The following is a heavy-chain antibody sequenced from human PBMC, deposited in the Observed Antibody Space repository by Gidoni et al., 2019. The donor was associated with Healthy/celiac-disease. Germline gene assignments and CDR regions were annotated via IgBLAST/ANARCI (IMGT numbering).Heavy chain of an antibody. V-gene: IGHV4-39*01. D-gene: IGHD2-15*01. CDR2: IYYSGST. CDR1: GGSISSSSYY. CDR3: ARRVVLDNLDY. J-gene: IGHJ4*02. Sequence: QLQLQESGPGLVKPSETLSLTCTVSGGSISSSSYYWGWIRQPPGKGLEWIGSIYYSGSTYYNPSLKSRVTISVDTSKNQFSLKPSSVTAADTAVYYCARRVVLDNLDYWGQGTLVTVSS.